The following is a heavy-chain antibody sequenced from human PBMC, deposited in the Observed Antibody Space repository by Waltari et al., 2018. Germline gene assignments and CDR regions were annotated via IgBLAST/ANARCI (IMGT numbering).Heavy chain of an antibody. Sequence: EVQLVGSGGGWVQPGGSLRLSCAASGFTVISNYMGCVRQAPGKRLEWVSVIYSGGSTYYADSVKGRFTISRDNSKNTLYLQMNSLRAEDTAVYYCARESPGYYGSGSVLWGQGTLVTVSS. V-gene: IGHV3-66*01. CDR3: ARESPGYYGSGSVL. D-gene: IGHD3-10*01. CDR1: GFTVISNY. CDR2: IYSGGST. J-gene: IGHJ4*02.